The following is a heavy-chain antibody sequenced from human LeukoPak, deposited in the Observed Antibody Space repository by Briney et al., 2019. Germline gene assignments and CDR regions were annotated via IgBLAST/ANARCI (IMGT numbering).Heavy chain of an antibody. CDR3: ARGYCSSTSCYRMDV. Sequence: SETLSLTCTVSGGSISSYYWSWIRQPPGKGLEWIGYIYYSGSTKYNPSLKSRVTISVDTSKNQFSLKLSSVTAADTAVYYCARGYCSSTSCYRMDVWGKGTTVTVSS. J-gene: IGHJ6*04. V-gene: IGHV4-59*01. CDR1: GGSISSYY. CDR2: IYYSGST. D-gene: IGHD2-2*01.